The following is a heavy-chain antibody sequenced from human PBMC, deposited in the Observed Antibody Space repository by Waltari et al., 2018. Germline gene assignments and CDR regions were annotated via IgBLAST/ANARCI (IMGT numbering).Heavy chain of an antibody. CDR2: IIPIFGTA. J-gene: IGHJ4*02. D-gene: IGHD1-26*01. CDR1: GYTFTGYY. CDR3: ARGSVGGIYYFDY. V-gene: IGHV1-69*13. Sequence: QVQLVQSGAEVKKPGASVKVSCKASGYTFTGYYMHWVRQAPGQGLEWMGGIIPIFGTANYAQKFQGRVTITADESTSTAYMELSSLRSEDTAVYYCARGSVGGIYYFDYWGQGTLVTVSS.